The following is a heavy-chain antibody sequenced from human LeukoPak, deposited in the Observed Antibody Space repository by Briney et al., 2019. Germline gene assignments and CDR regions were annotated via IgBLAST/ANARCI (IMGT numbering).Heavy chain of an antibody. J-gene: IGHJ4*02. Sequence: GGSLRLSCAASGFTFSSYSMNRVRQAPGKGLEWVSSISSSSSCIYYADSVKGRFTISRDNAKNSLYLQMNSLRAEDTAVYYCARVPSWTPDYWGQGTLVTVSS. CDR3: ARVPSWTPDY. D-gene: IGHD6-13*01. V-gene: IGHV3-21*01. CDR2: ISSSSSCI. CDR1: GFTFSSYS.